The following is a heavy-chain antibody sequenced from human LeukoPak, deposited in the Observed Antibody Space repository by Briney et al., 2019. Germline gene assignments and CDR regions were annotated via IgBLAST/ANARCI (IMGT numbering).Heavy chain of an antibody. Sequence: SETLSLTCTVSGGSFSSYYWSWIRQPPGKGLEWIGYIYYSGSTEYNPSLKSRVTISVDTSKNQFSLKMSSVTAADTAVYYCARARDGHINNWFDPWGQGTLVTVSA. CDR3: ARARDGHINNWFDP. J-gene: IGHJ5*02. D-gene: IGHD5-24*01. V-gene: IGHV4-59*01. CDR2: IYYSGST. CDR1: GGSFSSYY.